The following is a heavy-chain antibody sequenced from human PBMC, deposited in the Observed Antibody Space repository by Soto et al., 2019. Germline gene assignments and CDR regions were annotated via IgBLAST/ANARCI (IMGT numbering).Heavy chain of an antibody. CDR3: ARRGSGRYYDY. D-gene: IGHD6-19*01. CDR1: GFTFSSYA. Sequence: EVQLLESGGGLVQPGGSLRLSCAASGFTFSSYAMRWVRQAPVKGLEWVSAISGSGGSTYYADSVKVRFTISRDNSKNTLYMQMNSLRAADTAVYYCARRGSGRYYDYWGQGTLVTVSS. J-gene: IGHJ4*02. CDR2: ISGSGGST. V-gene: IGHV3-23*01.